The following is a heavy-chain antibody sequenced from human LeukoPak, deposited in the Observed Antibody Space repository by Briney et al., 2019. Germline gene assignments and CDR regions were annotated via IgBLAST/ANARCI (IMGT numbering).Heavy chain of an antibody. J-gene: IGHJ4*02. V-gene: IGHV3-30-3*01. Sequence: PGRSLRLSCAASGFTFSSYAMHWVRQAPGKGLEWVAVISYDGSNKYYADSVKGRFTISRDNSKNTLYLQMNSLRAEDTAVYYCARAYYYDSSGYLVDYWGQGTLVTVSS. CDR1: GFTFSSYA. CDR3: ARAYYYDSSGYLVDY. D-gene: IGHD3-22*01. CDR2: ISYDGSNK.